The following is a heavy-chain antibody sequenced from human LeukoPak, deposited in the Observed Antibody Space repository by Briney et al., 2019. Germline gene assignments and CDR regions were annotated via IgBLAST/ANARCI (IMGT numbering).Heavy chain of an antibody. V-gene: IGHV1-69*06. J-gene: IGHJ4*02. Sequence: ASVTVSFTASAGTFTIYAISWVRQPPGQGLEWMGRIIPIFGTANYAQKFQGRVTITADKSTSTAYMELSSLRSEDTAVYYCARDRNGEHDYWGQGTLVTVSS. D-gene: IGHD4-17*01. CDR2: IIPIFGTA. CDR1: AGTFTIYA. CDR3: ARDRNGEHDY.